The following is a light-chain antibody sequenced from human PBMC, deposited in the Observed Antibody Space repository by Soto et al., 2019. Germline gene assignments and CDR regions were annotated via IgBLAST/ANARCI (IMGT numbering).Light chain of an antibody. J-gene: IGKJ4*01. CDR1: QSVSDTY. CDR2: GAS. CDR3: QDQGTSPSVPI. Sequence: EIVLTQSPGTLSLSPGERVTLSCRASQSVSDTYLAWYQRKPGQAPRLLIFGASSRATGVPDMFGGSGTGTDFTLTIRRLELEDFGVYLCQDQGTSPSVPIFGGGTKVEIK. V-gene: IGKV3-20*01.